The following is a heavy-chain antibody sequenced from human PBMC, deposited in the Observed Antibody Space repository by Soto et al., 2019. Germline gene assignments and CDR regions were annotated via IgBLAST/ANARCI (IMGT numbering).Heavy chain of an antibody. CDR1: GYSFASYW. Sequence: GEPMKVSCKGSGYSFASYWISWVRQLPGKGLAWMGRIDPSDSYTNYSPSFQGHVTISADKSISTAYLQWSSLKASDTAMYYCARHEDIVVVPAAFYYYYGMDVRGQGTTVTSP. V-gene: IGHV5-10-1*01. J-gene: IGHJ6*02. CDR2: IDPSDSYT. D-gene: IGHD2-2*01. CDR3: ARHEDIVVVPAAFYYYYGMDV.